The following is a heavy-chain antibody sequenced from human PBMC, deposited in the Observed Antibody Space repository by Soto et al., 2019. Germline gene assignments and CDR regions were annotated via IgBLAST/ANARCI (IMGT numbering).Heavy chain of an antibody. J-gene: IGHJ3*02. CDR3: ARQSDSSGYYYEPGAFDI. Sequence: GESLKISCKGSGYSFTSYWIGWVRQMPGKGLEWMGIIYPGDSDTRYSPSFQGQVTISADKSISTAYLQWSSLKASDTAMYYYARQSDSSGYYYEPGAFDIWGQGTMVTVS. CDR2: IYPGDSDT. D-gene: IGHD3-22*01. CDR1: GYSFTSYW. V-gene: IGHV5-51*01.